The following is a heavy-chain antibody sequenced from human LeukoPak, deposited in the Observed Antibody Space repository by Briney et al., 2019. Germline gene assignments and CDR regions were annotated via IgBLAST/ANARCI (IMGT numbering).Heavy chain of an antibody. CDR2: SSGSSGTI. CDR1: GFTFSTYD. V-gene: IGHV3-48*01. Sequence: PGGSLRLSCAASGFTFSTYDMNWVRQAPGKGLEWVSCSSGSSGTISYADSVKGRFTISRDNSKNTLYLQMNSLRAEDTAVYYCARGPSGYHNTGGQGTLVTVSS. D-gene: IGHD5-12*01. J-gene: IGHJ4*02. CDR3: ARGPSGYHNT.